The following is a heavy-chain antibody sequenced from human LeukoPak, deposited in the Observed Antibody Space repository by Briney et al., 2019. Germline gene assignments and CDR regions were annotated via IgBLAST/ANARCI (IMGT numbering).Heavy chain of an antibody. J-gene: IGHJ5*02. Sequence: ASVKVSCKASGYSFTSHYMHWVRQAPGQGLEWLGLINPSGSSTLYAQKFQGRVTMTRDMSTTTDYMELSSLRSEDTAVYYCARDNSVGDVAWWFDPWGQGTLVTVSS. CDR2: INPSGSST. V-gene: IGHV1-46*01. D-gene: IGHD1-26*01. CDR1: GYSFTSHY. CDR3: ARDNSVGDVAWWFDP.